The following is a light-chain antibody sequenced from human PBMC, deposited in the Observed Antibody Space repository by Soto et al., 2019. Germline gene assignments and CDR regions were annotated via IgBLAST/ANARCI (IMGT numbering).Light chain of an antibody. V-gene: IGKV3-15*01. CDR1: ARISNN. Sequence: EIVMTQSPDTMSVSPGEGATLSCRASARISNNLAWYQQKRGQAPRLLIYGASTRATGIPNRFSGSGYGREFTLTISSLQSEDSSVYYCQQYNNWPLTFGGGTKVEI. CDR3: QQYNNWPLT. J-gene: IGKJ4*01. CDR2: GAS.